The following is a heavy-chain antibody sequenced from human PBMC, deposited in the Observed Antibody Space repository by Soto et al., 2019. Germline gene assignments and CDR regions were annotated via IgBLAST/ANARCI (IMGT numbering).Heavy chain of an antibody. V-gene: IGHV1-2*02. CDR3: ARGHCDRTNCYNWDNWFDP. D-gene: IGHD1-1*01. Sequence: ASVKVSCKASGHTSIGYQIHWVRQAPGQGLEWMGWTNSNGLGTTYAQTFQGRISMTRDTARFTAYMELRGLTFDDTAVYYCARGHCDRTNCYNWDNWFDPWGQGTLVTVSS. J-gene: IGHJ5*02. CDR1: GHTSIGYQ. CDR2: TNSNGLGT.